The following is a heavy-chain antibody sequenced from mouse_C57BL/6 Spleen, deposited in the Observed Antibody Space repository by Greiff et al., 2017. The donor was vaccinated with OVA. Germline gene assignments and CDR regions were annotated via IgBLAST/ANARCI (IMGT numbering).Heavy chain of an antibody. Sequence: EVKVVESGEGLVKPGGSLKLSCAASGFTFSSYAMSWVRQTPEKRLEWVAYISSGGDYIYYADTVKGRFTISRDNARNTLYLQMSSLKSEDTAMDYCTRVTTEYYFDYWGQGTTLTVSS. D-gene: IGHD1-1*01. CDR2: ISSGGDYI. J-gene: IGHJ2*01. CDR1: GFTFSSYA. CDR3: TRVTTEYYFDY. V-gene: IGHV5-9-1*02.